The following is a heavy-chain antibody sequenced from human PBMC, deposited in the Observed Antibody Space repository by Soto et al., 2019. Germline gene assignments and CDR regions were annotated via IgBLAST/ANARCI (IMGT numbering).Heavy chain of an antibody. CDR2: ISGSRGST. V-gene: IGHV3-23*01. J-gene: IGHJ3*02. D-gene: IGHD3-10*01. Sequence: GGSLRLSCAASGFTFSSYAMSWVRQAPGKGLEWVSAISGSRGSTYYADSVKGRFTISRDNSKNTLYLQMNSLRAEDTAVYYCAKDHPLLWFGELPINDAFDIWGQGTMVTVSS. CDR1: GFTFSSYA. CDR3: AKDHPLLWFGELPINDAFDI.